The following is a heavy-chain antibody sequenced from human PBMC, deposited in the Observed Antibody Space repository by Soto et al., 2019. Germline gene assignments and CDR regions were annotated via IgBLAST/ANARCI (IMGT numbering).Heavy chain of an antibody. CDR1: GFTFSSYG. D-gene: IGHD2-15*01. CDR2: ISYDGSNK. Sequence: GGSLRLSCAASGFTFSSYGMHWVRQAPGKGLEWVAVISYDGSNKYYADSVKGRFTISRDNSKNTLYLQMNSLRAEDTAGYYCAKVSNDHINCSGGSCYTGYFDYWGQGTLVTVSS. J-gene: IGHJ4*02. V-gene: IGHV3-30*18. CDR3: AKVSNDHINCSGGSCYTGYFDY.